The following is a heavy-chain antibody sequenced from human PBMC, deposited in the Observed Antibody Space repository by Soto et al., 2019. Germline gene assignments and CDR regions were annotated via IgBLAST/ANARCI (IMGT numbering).Heavy chain of an antibody. D-gene: IGHD6-13*01. CDR3: AKDMRGGSSSSRYFYGMDV. CDR1: GFSFDDYA. CDR2: ISWNSGTI. Sequence: ESGGGLVPPGRSLRLSCAASGFSFDDYAMHWVRQAPGKGLEWVSGISWNSGTIYYADSLKGRFTISRDNAKNSLYLQMNSLRAEDTAFYYCAKDMRGGSSSSRYFYGMDVWGQGTTVTVSS. J-gene: IGHJ6*02. V-gene: IGHV3-9*01.